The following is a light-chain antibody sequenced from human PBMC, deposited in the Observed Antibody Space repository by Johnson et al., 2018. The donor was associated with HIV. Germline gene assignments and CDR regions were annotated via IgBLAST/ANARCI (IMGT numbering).Light chain of an antibody. CDR1: SSNIGNNY. V-gene: IGLV1-51*01. CDR3: GTWDSSLSVYV. CDR2: DTN. J-gene: IGLJ1*01. Sequence: QSVLTQPPSVSAAPGQKVTISCSGSSSNIGNNYVSWYQQLPGTAPKLLIYDTNTRPSGIPDRFSGSKSGTSATLALTGLQTGDEADYYCGTWDSSLSVYVFGTGTKVTVL.